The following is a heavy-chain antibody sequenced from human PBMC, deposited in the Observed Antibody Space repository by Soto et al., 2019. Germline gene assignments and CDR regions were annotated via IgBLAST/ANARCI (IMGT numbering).Heavy chain of an antibody. V-gene: IGHV3-23*01. Sequence: PGGSLRLSCAASGFTFSSYAMSWVRQAPGKGLEWVSAISGSGGSTYYADSVKGRFTISRDNSKNTLYLQMNSLRAEDTAVYYCAKDRGGDCSSTSCPPNWFDPWGQGTLVTVSS. CDR3: AKDRGGDCSSTSCPPNWFDP. D-gene: IGHD2-2*01. CDR2: ISGSGGST. CDR1: GFTFSSYA. J-gene: IGHJ5*02.